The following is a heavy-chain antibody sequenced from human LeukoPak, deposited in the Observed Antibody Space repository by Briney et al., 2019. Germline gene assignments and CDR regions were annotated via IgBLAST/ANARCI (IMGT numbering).Heavy chain of an antibody. CDR1: GGTFSSYA. CDR2: IIPIFGTA. Sequence: VASVKVSFKASGGTFSSYAISWVRQAPGQGLEWMVGIIPIFGTANYAQKFQGRVTITTDESTSTAYMELSSLRTEDTAVYHCARFRNDIPYNWGQRTLVTVSS. D-gene: IGHD2-2*02. J-gene: IGHJ4*02. V-gene: IGHV1-69*05. CDR3: ARFRNDIPYN.